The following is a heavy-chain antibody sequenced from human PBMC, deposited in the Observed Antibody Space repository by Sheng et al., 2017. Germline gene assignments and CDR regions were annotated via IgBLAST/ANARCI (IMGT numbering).Heavy chain of an antibody. D-gene: IGHD5-18*01. J-gene: IGHJ4*02. CDR2: ISYDGSNK. Sequence: QVQLVESGGGVVQPGRSLRLSCAASGFTFSSYAMHWVRQAPGKGLEWVAVISYDGSNKYYADSVKGRFTISRDNSKNTLYLQMNSLRAEDTAVYYCARGNRYSYGSFDYWGQGTLVTVSS. CDR3: ARGNRYSYGSFDY. V-gene: IGHV3-30*04. CDR1: GFTFSSYA.